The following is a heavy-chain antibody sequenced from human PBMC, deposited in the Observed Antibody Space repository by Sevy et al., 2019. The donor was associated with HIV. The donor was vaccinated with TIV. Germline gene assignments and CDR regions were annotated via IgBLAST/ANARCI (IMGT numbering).Heavy chain of an antibody. Sequence: GGSLRLSCAASGFTFSSYAMHWVRQAPGKGLEWVAMTSYDGRNKYHADSVKGRFTISRDNSKNTLYLQMNSLRAEDTAVYYCARTNYYEDYWGQRTLVTVSS. CDR1: GFTFSSYA. CDR2: TSYDGRNK. J-gene: IGHJ4*02. V-gene: IGHV3-30*14. CDR3: ARTNYYEDY. D-gene: IGHD3-16*01.